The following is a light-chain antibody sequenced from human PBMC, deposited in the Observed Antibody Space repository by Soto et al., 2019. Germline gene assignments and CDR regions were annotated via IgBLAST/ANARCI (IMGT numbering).Light chain of an antibody. CDR2: GAS. V-gene: IGKV3-20*01. J-gene: IGKJ5*01. CDR3: QQYGSSIT. CDR1: QSVSSSY. Sequence: EILLTQSPGILSLSPGERATLSCRASQSVSSSYLAWYQQKPGQAPRLLIYGASSRVTGIPDRFSGSGSGTDFTLTISRLEPEDFAVYYCQQYGSSITFGQGTRLEIK.